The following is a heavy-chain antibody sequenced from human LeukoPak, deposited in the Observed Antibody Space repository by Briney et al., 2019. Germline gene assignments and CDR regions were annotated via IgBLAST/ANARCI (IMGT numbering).Heavy chain of an antibody. Sequence: PGGSLRLSCAASGFTFSSFAMHWVRQAPGKGLEWVAVISYDGSNKYYADSVQGRFTISRDNSKNTLYLQMNSLRAEDTAVYYCTRDFREFIAATTWGQGTLVTVSS. V-gene: IGHV3-30-3*01. J-gene: IGHJ4*02. CDR2: ISYDGSNK. D-gene: IGHD6-13*01. CDR1: GFTFSSFA. CDR3: TRDFREFIAATT.